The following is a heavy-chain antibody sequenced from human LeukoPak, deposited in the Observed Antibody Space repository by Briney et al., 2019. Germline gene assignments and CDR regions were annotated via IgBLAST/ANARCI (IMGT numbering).Heavy chain of an antibody. J-gene: IGHJ4*02. CDR1: GFTFSYFA. Sequence: GVSLRLSCAASGFTFSYFAMIWVRQAPGKGLEWVSAISGSGDKIHYADSVKGRFTISRDNSKSVLYMQLNNLRLEDTAVYYCGEGHWGRGTLVTVSS. CDR2: ISGSGDKI. V-gene: IGHV3-23*01. CDR3: GEGH.